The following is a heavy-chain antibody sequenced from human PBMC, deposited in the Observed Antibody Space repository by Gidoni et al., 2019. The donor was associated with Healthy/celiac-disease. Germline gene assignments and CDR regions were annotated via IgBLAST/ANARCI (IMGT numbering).Heavy chain of an antibody. J-gene: IGHJ4*02. CDR3: AKDGYGSGMDY. V-gene: IGHV3-9*01. CDR1: GFTFDDYA. Sequence: EVQLVESGGGLVQPGRSLRLSCAASGFTFDDYAMPWVRQAPGKGLDWGSGISWNSGSIGYADSVKGRFTISRDNAKNSLYLQMNSLRAEDTALYYCAKDGYGSGMDYWGQGTLVTVSS. CDR2: ISWNSGSI. D-gene: IGHD3-10*01.